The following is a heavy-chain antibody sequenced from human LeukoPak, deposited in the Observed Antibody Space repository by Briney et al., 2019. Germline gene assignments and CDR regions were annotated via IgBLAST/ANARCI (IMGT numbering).Heavy chain of an antibody. J-gene: IGHJ4*02. V-gene: IGHV3-21*01. CDR1: GFTFSSYS. CDR3: ARDFSRVHDY. D-gene: IGHD3-3*01. CDR2: ISSSSSYI. Sequence: PGGSLRLSCAASGFTFSSYSMNLVRQAPWKGLEWVSSISSSSSYIYYADSVKGRFTISRDNAKNSLYLQMNSLRAEDTAVYYCARDFSRVHDYWGQGTLVTVSS.